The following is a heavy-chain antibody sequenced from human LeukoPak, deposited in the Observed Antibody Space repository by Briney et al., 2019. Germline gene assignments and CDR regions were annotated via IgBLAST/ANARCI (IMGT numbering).Heavy chain of an antibody. CDR2: ISGNGGST. J-gene: IGHJ4*02. Sequence: PGGSLRLSCAASGFTFSSYWMHWVRQAPGKGLSWVTGISGNGGSTYYADSVKGRFTISRDNSKNTLYLQINSLRAEDTAVYYCAKRDYYDSSGYAPLFAHWGQGTLVTVSP. V-gene: IGHV3-23*01. D-gene: IGHD3-22*01. CDR1: GFTFSSYW. CDR3: AKRDYYDSSGYAPLFAH.